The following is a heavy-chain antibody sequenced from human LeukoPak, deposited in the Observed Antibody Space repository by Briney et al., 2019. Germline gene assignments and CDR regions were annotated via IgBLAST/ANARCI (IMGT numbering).Heavy chain of an antibody. CDR1: GFTFSSYA. CDR3: AKDMDSSSWPFLPFDY. J-gene: IGHJ4*02. Sequence: PGGSLRLSCAASGFTFSSYAMSWVRQAPGKGLEWVSAISGSGGSTYYADSVKGGFTISRDNSKNTLYLQMNSLRAEDTAVYYCAKDMDSSSWPFLPFDYWGQGTLVTVSS. V-gene: IGHV3-23*01. CDR2: ISGSGGST. D-gene: IGHD6-13*01.